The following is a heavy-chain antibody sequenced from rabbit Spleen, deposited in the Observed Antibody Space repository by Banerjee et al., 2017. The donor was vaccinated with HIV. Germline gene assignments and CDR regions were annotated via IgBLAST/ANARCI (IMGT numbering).Heavy chain of an antibody. V-gene: IGHV1S47*01. J-gene: IGHJ3*01. Sequence: QEQLVESGGGLVQPEGSLTLSCKASGFDFSSYYMSWVRQAPGKGLEWIGYIDPVFGSAYYASWVNGRFSISRENTQNTVSLQLNSLTAADTATYFCARGGGLWGQGTLVTVS. CDR2: IDPVFGSA. CDR3: ARGGGL. CDR1: GFDFSSYY.